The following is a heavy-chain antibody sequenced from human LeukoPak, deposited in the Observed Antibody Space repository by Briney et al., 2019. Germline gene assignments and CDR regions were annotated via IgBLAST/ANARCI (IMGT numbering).Heavy chain of an antibody. V-gene: IGHV4-39*02. CDR2: IYSSGST. J-gene: IGHJ4*02. CDR1: GGSISSTNYY. D-gene: IGHD2-15*01. CDR3: AKEGCSDGSCYGY. Sequence: PSETLSLTCTVSGGSISSTNYYWDWMPQPPGPGLEWIGNIYSSGSTYYNASLKSRVTISVDTSKNQFSLKLSSVTAADTAVYYCAKEGCSDGSCYGYWGQGTLVTVSS.